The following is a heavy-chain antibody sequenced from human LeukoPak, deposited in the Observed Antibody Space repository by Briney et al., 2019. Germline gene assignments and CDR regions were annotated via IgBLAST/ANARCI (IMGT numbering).Heavy chain of an antibody. CDR3: ASGELLRAFDI. J-gene: IGHJ3*02. Sequence: GGSLRLSCAASGFTFRSYAMHWVRQAPGKGLEWVAVISYDGSNKYYADSVKGRFTISRDNSKNTLYLQMNSLRAEDTAVYYCASGELLRAFDIWGQGTMVTVSS. V-gene: IGHV3-30-3*01. CDR1: GFTFRSYA. CDR2: ISYDGSNK. D-gene: IGHD3-10*01.